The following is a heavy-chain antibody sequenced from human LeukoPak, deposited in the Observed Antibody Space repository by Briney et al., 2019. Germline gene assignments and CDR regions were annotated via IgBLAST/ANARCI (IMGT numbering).Heavy chain of an antibody. CDR1: GYTFTGYY. CDR2: INSNSGGT. Sequence: ASVKVSCKASGYTFTGYYMHWVRQAPGQGLEWMGWINSNSGGTNYAQKFQGRVTMTRDTSISTAYMELSRLRSEDTAVYYCARDGTDPRTLAARPEFPSDYWGQGTLVTVSS. CDR3: ARDGTDPRTLAARPEFPSDY. V-gene: IGHV1-2*02. D-gene: IGHD6-6*01. J-gene: IGHJ4*02.